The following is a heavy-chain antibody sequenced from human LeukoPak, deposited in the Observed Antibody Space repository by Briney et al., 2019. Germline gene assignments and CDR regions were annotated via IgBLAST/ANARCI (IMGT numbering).Heavy chain of an antibody. CDR2: IYPGDSDT. CDR1: GYSSTSYG. J-gene: IGHJ5*02. V-gene: IGHV5-51*01. Sequence: GESLKISCKGSGYSSTSYGMGWVRQMPGKGLEWMGVIYPGDSDTRYSPSFQGQVTISADKSISTAFLQWSSLKASDTAMYYCARWDYGYNWFDPWGQGTLVTVSS. CDR3: ARWDYGYNWFDP. D-gene: IGHD4/OR15-4a*01.